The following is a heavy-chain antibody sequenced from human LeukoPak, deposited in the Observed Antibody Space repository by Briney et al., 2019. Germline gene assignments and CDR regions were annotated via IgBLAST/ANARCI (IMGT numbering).Heavy chain of an antibody. CDR3: AYSSGYQQH. J-gene: IGHJ1*01. V-gene: IGHV4-34*01. CDR1: GGSFSDYY. CDR2: INHSGST. D-gene: IGHD3-22*01. Sequence: SETLSLTCAVYGGSFSDYYWSWIRQPPGKGLEWIGEINHSGSTNYNPSLKSRVTISVDTSKNQLSLKLISVTAADTALYYCAYSSGYQQHWGQGTLVTVPS.